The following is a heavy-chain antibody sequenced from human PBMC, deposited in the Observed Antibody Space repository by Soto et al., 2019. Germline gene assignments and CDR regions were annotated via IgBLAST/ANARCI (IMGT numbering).Heavy chain of an antibody. Sequence: EVQLLESGGGLVQPGGSLRLSCVVSGFTFGSYAMSWVRQAPEKGPEWVAILGGNGFTTYYADSVKGRFTIYGEKSKSRLILQMNRLRDDDTGVDYCELALSPSLNFFYYMDVWGRGTSVNVS. CDR3: ELALSPSLNFFYYMDV. CDR2: LGGNGFTT. J-gene: IGHJ6*03. V-gene: IGHV3-23*01. D-gene: IGHD2-2*01. CDR1: GFTFGSYA.